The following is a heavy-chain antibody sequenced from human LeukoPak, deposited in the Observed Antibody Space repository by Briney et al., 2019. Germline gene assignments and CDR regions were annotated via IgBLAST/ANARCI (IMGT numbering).Heavy chain of an antibody. D-gene: IGHD6-13*01. V-gene: IGHV1-58*01. CDR2: IVVGSGNT. CDR3: AAAVAAAGPFDY. Sequence: SVKVSCKASGFTFTSSAVQWVRQARGQRLEWIGWIVVGSGNTNYAQKFQERVTITRDMSTSTAYMELSSLRSEDTAVYYCAAAVAAAGPFDYWGQGTLVTVSP. CDR1: GFTFTSSA. J-gene: IGHJ4*02.